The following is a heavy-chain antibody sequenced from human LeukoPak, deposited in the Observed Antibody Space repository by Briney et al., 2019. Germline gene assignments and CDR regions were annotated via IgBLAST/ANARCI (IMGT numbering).Heavy chain of an antibody. D-gene: IGHD5-12*01. J-gene: IGHJ6*03. CDR3: ARETRGYSGYDYSEYMDV. CDR2: IYYSGST. CDR1: GGSISSYY. Sequence: SETLSLTCTVSGGSISSYYWSWIRQPPGKGLEWIGYIYYSGSTNYNPSLKSRVTISVDTSKNQFSLKLSSVTAADTAVYYCARETRGYSGYDYSEYMDVWGKGTTVTISS. V-gene: IGHV4-59*01.